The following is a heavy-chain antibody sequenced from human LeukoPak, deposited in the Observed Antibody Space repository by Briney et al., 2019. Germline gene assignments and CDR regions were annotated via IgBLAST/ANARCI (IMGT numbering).Heavy chain of an antibody. V-gene: IGHV3-73*01. CDR2: IRSKANSYAT. Sequence: GGSLRLSCAASGFTFSGSAMHWVRQASGKGLEWVGRIRSKANSYATAYAASVKGRFTISRDDSKNTAYLQMNSLKTEDTAVYYCTRRRYYDSSGYYYYGMDVWGQGTTVTVSS. CDR3: TRRRYYDSSGYYYYGMDV. D-gene: IGHD3-22*01. J-gene: IGHJ6*02. CDR1: GFTFSGSA.